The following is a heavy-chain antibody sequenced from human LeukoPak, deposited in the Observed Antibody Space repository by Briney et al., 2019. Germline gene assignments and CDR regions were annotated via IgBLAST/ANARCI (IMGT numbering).Heavy chain of an antibody. J-gene: IGHJ3*02. CDR2: ISYDGSNK. Sequence: GGSLRLSCAASGFTFSSYGMHWVRQAPGKGLEWVAVISYDGSNKYYADSVKGRFTISRDNSKNTLYLQMNSLTTEDTAVYYCAKVGSSEWYSAFDIWGQGTMVTVSS. D-gene: IGHD6-19*01. V-gene: IGHV3-30*18. CDR3: AKVGSSEWYSAFDI. CDR1: GFTFSSYG.